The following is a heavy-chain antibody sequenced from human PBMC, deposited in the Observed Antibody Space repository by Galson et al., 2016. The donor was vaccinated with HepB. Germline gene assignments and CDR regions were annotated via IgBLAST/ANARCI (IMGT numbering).Heavy chain of an antibody. CDR3: AREYSYGYYYFYGVDV. Sequence: SLRLSCAASGFTFSSYEMNWVCQAPGKGLEWVSYISSSGSTIYYADSVKGRFTISRDNAKNSLYLQMNSLRAEDTAVYYCAREYSYGYYYFYGVDVWGQGTTVTVSS. V-gene: IGHV3-48*03. D-gene: IGHD5-18*01. J-gene: IGHJ6*02. CDR1: GFTFSSYE. CDR2: ISSSGSTI.